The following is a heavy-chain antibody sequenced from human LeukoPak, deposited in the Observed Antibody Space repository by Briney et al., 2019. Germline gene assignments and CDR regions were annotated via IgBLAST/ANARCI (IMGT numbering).Heavy chain of an antibody. CDR1: GYTFISYG. V-gene: IGHV1-18*01. D-gene: IGHD2-2*02. Sequence: ASVKVSCKASGYTFISYGISWVRQAPGQGLEWMGWISVYNGNTNYAQKFQDRVTMTTDTSTTTAYMELRSLRSDDTAVYYCARDPPGSGTSCYSGEFDPWGQGTLVTVSS. CDR2: ISVYNGNT. J-gene: IGHJ5*02. CDR3: ARDPPGSGTSCYSGEFDP.